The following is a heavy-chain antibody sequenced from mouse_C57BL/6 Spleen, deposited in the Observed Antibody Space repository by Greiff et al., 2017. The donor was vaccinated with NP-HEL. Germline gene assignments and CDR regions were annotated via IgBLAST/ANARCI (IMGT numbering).Heavy chain of an antibody. D-gene: IGHD2-14*01. Sequence: EVMLVESGGGLVQSGRSLRLSCATSGFTFSDFYMEWVRQAPGKGLEWIAASRNKANDYTTEYSASVKGRFIVSRDTSQSILYLQMNALRAEDTAIYYCARDEVRSWYFDVWGRGTTVTVSS. V-gene: IGHV7-1*01. CDR3: ARDEVRSWYFDV. CDR1: GFTFSDFY. J-gene: IGHJ1*03. CDR2: SRNKANDYTT.